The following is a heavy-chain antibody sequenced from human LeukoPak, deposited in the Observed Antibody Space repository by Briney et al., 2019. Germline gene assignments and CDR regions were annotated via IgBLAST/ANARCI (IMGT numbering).Heavy chain of an antibody. CDR1: GFTFDDYA. D-gene: IGHD1-26*01. CDR3: AKDTSGSYPYYYYGMDV. Sequence: GGSLRLSCAASGFTFDDYAMHWVRHAPGKGLEWVSGISWNSGSIGYADSVKGRFTISRDNAKNSLYLQMNSLRAEDTALYYCAKDTSGSYPYYYYGMDVWGQGTTVTVSS. CDR2: ISWNSGSI. V-gene: IGHV3-9*01. J-gene: IGHJ6*02.